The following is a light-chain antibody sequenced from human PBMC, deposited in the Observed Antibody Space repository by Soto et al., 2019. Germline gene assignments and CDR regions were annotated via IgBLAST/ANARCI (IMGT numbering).Light chain of an antibody. Sequence: QSVLTQPASVSGSPGQSVTISCTGTSSDVGSYNYVAWYQQFPGKTPKLIIYEVRNRPSGVSSRFSGSKSGNTASLTISGCQAEDEADYYCISYTGSDTSYVFGTGTKVTVL. J-gene: IGLJ1*01. CDR2: EVR. CDR3: ISYTGSDTSYV. V-gene: IGLV2-14*01. CDR1: SSDVGSYNY.